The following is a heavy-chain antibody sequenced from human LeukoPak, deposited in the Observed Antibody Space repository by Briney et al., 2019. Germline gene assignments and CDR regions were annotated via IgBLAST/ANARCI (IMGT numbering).Heavy chain of an antibody. D-gene: IGHD3-22*01. CDR1: GYTLTELS. CDR3: ATPSYDSSGYYYYFDY. CDR2: FDPEDGET. V-gene: IGHV1-24*01. Sequence: ASVKVSCKVSGYTLTELSMHWARQAPGKGLEWMGGFDPEDGETIYAQKFQGRVTMTEDTSTDTAYMELSSLRSEDTAVYYCATPSYDSSGYYYYFDYWGQGTLVTVSS. J-gene: IGHJ4*02.